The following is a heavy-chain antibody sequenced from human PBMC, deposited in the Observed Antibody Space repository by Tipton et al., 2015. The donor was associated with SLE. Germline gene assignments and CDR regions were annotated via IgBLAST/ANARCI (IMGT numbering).Heavy chain of an antibody. CDR1: GFTFGDYV. J-gene: IGHJ6*03. CDR3: TRGVSTILYYYYYMDV. D-gene: IGHD5/OR15-5a*01. CDR2: IRSKAYGGTT. V-gene: IGHV3-49*04. Sequence: SLRLSCTASGFTFGDYVMSWVRQAPGKGLEWVGFIRSKAYGGTTEYAASVKGRFTISRDDSKSIAYLQMNSLKTEDTAVYYCTRGVSTILYYYYYMDVWGKGTTVTVSS.